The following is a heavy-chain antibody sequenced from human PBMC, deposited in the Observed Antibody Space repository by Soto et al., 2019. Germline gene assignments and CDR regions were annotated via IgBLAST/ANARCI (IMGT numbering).Heavy chain of an antibody. CDR2: TNQDGRER. J-gene: IGHJ4*02. CDR1: GFTFRNYW. V-gene: IGHV3-7*01. CDR3: ARDGSGYSTD. D-gene: IGHD5-18*01. Sequence: EVQLVESGGGLVQPGGSLRLSCVASGFTFRNYWMSWLRQAPGKGLEWEANTNQDGRERYSVDSVKGRFTISRDNAKNSMHLQMNSLRAEDTAVYYCARDGSGYSTDWGQGTLVTVSS.